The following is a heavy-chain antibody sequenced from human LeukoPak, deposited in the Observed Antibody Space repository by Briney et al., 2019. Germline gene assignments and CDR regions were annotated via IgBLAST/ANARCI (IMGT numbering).Heavy chain of an antibody. CDR1: GFTFSSYG. D-gene: IGHD6-19*01. V-gene: IGHV3-30*02. J-gene: IGHJ4*02. Sequence: GGSLRHSCVASGFTFSSYGMHWVRQAPGKGLEWVAFIRYDGSNKYYADSVKGRFTISRDNSKNTLYLQMNSLRAEDTAVYYCAKRSGSSGWLAPYDYWGQGTLVTVSS. CDR3: AKRSGSSGWLAPYDY. CDR2: IRYDGSNK.